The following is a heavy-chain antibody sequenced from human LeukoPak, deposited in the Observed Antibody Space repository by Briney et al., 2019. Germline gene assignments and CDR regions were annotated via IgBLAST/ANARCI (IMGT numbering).Heavy chain of an antibody. Sequence: GGSLRLSCAASGFTFSSYGMHWVRQAPGKGLEWVAVISYDGSNKYYADSVKGRFTIPRDNSKNTLYLQMNSLRAEDTAVYYCAKEGITMVRGVIADFDYWGQGTLVTVSS. D-gene: IGHD3-10*01. J-gene: IGHJ4*02. CDR3: AKEGITMVRGVIADFDY. V-gene: IGHV3-30*18. CDR1: GFTFSSYG. CDR2: ISYDGSNK.